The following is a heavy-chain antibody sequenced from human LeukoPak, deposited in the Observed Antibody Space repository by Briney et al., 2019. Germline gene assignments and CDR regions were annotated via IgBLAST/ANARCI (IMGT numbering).Heavy chain of an antibody. CDR2: IYYSGST. CDR1: GVSISSYY. CDR3: ARLGGGWFPDY. Sequence: SETLSLTCTVSGVSISSYYWSWIRQPPGKGLEWIGYIYYSGSTNYNPSLKSRVTISVDTSKNQFSLKLSSVTAADTAVYYCARLGGGWFPDYWGQGTLVTVSS. V-gene: IGHV4-59*08. D-gene: IGHD6-19*01. J-gene: IGHJ4*02.